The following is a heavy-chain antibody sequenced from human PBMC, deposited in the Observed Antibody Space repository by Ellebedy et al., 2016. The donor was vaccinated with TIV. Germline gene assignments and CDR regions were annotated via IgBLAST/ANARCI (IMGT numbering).Heavy chain of an antibody. V-gene: IGHV4-39*01. CDR2: IYYSGST. J-gene: IGHJ4*02. CDR1: GGSISSSSYY. Sequence: SETLSLTXTVSGGSISSSSYYWGWIRQPPGKGLEWIGSIYYSGSTYYNPSLKSRVTISVDTSKNQFSLKLSSVTAADTAVYYCARGEGEHIVVVTAVTFDYWGQGTLVTVSS. D-gene: IGHD2-21*02. CDR3: ARGEGEHIVVVTAVTFDY.